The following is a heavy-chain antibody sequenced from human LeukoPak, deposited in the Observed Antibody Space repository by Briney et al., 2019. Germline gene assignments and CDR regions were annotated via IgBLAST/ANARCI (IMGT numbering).Heavy chain of an antibody. V-gene: IGHV4-4*09. J-gene: IGHJ4*02. CDR1: GGSISSHY. CDR3: ARHDCSSTSCYFLY. CDR2: IYTSGST. Sequence: SETLSLTCTVSGGSISSHYWSWIRQPPGKGLEWIGYIYTSGSTNYNPSLKSRVTISVDTSKNQFSLKLSSVTAADTAVYYCARHDCSSTSCYFLYWGQGTLVTVSS. D-gene: IGHD2-2*01.